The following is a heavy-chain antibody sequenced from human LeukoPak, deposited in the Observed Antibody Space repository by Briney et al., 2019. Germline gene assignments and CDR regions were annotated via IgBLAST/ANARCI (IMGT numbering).Heavy chain of an antibody. Sequence: SETLSLTCAVYGGSFSGYFWSWIRQPPGKGLEWIGEINHSGITNYNPSLQSRVTISVDTSNNQFSLKLSSVTAADTAVYYCARVRAIGVGRRYYFDYWGQGTLVTVSS. D-gene: IGHD3-16*01. V-gene: IGHV4-34*01. J-gene: IGHJ4*02. CDR1: GGSFSGYF. CDR3: ARVRAIGVGRRYYFDY. CDR2: INHSGIT.